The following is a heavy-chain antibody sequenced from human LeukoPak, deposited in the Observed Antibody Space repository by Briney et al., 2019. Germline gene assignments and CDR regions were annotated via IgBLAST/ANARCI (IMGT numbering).Heavy chain of an antibody. Sequence: SETLSLTCAVYGGSFSGYYWSWIRQPPGKGLEWIGEINHSGSTNYNPSLTSRLNISVDTSKNQFSLKLSSVTAADTAVYYCARVVTMVRGVIPTVYYYIDVWGKGTTVTISS. CDR3: ARVVTMVRGVIPTVYYYIDV. D-gene: IGHD3-10*01. CDR2: INHSGST. V-gene: IGHV4-34*01. J-gene: IGHJ6*03. CDR1: GGSFSGYY.